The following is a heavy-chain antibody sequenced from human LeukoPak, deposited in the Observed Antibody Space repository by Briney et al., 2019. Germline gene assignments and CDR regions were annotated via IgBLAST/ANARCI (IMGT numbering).Heavy chain of an antibody. CDR1: GGSLSGYY. Sequence: SETLSLTCAVHGGSLSGYYWSCIRQPPGKGLEWIGEINHSGSTNYNPSLKSRVTISVDTSKNQFSLKLSSVTAADTAVYYCARGFDASGSGYYRFDYWGQGTLVTVSS. CDR3: ARGFDASGSGYYRFDY. CDR2: INHSGST. D-gene: IGHD3-22*01. J-gene: IGHJ4*02. V-gene: IGHV4-34*01.